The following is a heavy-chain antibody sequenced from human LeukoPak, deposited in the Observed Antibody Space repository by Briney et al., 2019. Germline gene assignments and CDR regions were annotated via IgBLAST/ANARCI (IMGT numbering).Heavy chain of an antibody. V-gene: IGHV4-34*01. CDR3: AGGGPRGYSGYERWFDP. J-gene: IGHJ5*02. CDR1: GGSFSGYY. Sequence: SETLSLTCPVYGGSFSGYYWCWIRQPPGKGLEWIGEINLRGSTNYNPSLKSRVTISVDTSKNRFALKLTSVTAADTAVYDCAGGGPRGYSGYERWFDPWGQGTLVTVSS. D-gene: IGHD5-12*01. CDR2: INLRGST.